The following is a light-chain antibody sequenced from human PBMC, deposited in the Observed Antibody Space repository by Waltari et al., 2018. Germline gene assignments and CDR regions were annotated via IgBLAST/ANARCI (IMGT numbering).Light chain of an antibody. Sequence: ENVLTQSPGTLSLSPGERAPLSCRASQSVSSNYLAWYQQRPGQAPRLLIYGASRRATGIPDRFSGSGSGTDFTLTISRLEPEDFAVYYCHQYGSSFRTFGQGTKVEIK. J-gene: IGKJ1*01. CDR2: GAS. CDR3: HQYGSSFRT. CDR1: QSVSSNY. V-gene: IGKV3-20*01.